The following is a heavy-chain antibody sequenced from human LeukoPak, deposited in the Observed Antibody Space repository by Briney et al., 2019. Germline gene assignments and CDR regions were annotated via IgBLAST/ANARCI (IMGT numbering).Heavy chain of an antibody. D-gene: IGHD6-25*01. J-gene: IGHJ4*02. CDR1: GYSFTNYW. CDR2: IYPDDSDT. CDR3: ARLRRIATASSPGGYFDY. V-gene: IGHV5-51*01. Sequence: GESLKISCKGSGYSFTNYWIGWVRQMPGKGLEWMGIIYPDDSDTRYSPSFQGQVTISADTSISTAYLQWSSLKASDTAIYYCARLRRIATASSPGGYFDYWGQGALVTVSS.